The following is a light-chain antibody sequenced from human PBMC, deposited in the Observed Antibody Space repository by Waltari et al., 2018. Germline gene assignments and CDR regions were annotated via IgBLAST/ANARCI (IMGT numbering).Light chain of an antibody. Sequence: DIVMTQSPDSLAVSLGARATINCKTSQTVLYTSNNKNHIGWYQQKPGQPPKLLISWASTREDGVPDRFSGSGSGTDFTLTINSLQAGDVAVYYCQQYFGTPYTFGQGTKLEI. J-gene: IGKJ2*01. CDR2: WAS. CDR1: QTVLYTSNNKNH. CDR3: QQYFGTPYT. V-gene: IGKV4-1*01.